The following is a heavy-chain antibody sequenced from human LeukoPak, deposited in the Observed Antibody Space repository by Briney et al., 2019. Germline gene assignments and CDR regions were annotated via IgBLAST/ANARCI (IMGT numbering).Heavy chain of an antibody. CDR2: INHSGST. J-gene: IGHJ4*02. CDR3: ARRGFSGQYYFDY. CDR1: GGSFSGCY. Sequence: SETLSLTCAVYGGSFSGCYWSWIRQPPGKGLEWIGEINHSGSTNYNPSLKSRVTISVDTSKNQFSLKLSSVTAADTTVYYCARRGFSGQYYFDYWGQGTLVTVSS. V-gene: IGHV4-34*01. D-gene: IGHD3-3*01.